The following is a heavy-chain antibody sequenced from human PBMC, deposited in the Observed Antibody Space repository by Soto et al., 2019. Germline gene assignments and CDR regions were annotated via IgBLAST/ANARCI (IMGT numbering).Heavy chain of an antibody. D-gene: IGHD3-10*01. V-gene: IGHV4-59*08. Sequence: SETLSLTCTVSGDSISSSYWSWIRQPPGKGLEWIGYIYYSGSTNYNPSLKSRVTISVDTSKNQFSLKLSSVTAADTAVYYCARHGSGSYYSAWFDPWGQGTLVTVSS. CDR2: IYYSGST. CDR1: GDSISSSY. CDR3: ARHGSGSYYSAWFDP. J-gene: IGHJ5*02.